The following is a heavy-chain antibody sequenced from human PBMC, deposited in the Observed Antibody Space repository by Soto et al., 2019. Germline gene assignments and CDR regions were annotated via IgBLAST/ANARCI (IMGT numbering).Heavy chain of an antibody. D-gene: IGHD2-15*01. V-gene: IGHV3-64D*06. J-gene: IGHJ5*02. CDR3: VKDVEGYCSGGSCLNWFDP. CDR1: GCTFSSYA. Sequence: GGSLRLCCAASGCTFSSYAMHWVRQAPGKGLEYVSAISSNGGSTYYADSVKGRFTISRDNSKNTLYLQMSSLRAEDTAVYYCVKDVEGYCSGGSCLNWFDPWGQGTLVTVSS. CDR2: ISSNGGST.